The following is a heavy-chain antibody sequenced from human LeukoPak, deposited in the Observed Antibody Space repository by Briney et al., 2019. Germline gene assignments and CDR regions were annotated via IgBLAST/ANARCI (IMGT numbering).Heavy chain of an antibody. CDR3: AKDLPRDYYGSGSPFWFDP. D-gene: IGHD3-10*01. V-gene: IGHV3-23*01. J-gene: IGHJ5*02. CDR1: GFTFSSYA. Sequence: GGSLRLSCAASGFTFSSYAMSWVRQAPGKGLEWVSAISGSGGSTYYADSVKGPFTISRDNSKNTLYLQMNSLRAEDTAVYYCAKDLPRDYYGSGSPFWFDPWGQGTLVTVSS. CDR2: ISGSGGST.